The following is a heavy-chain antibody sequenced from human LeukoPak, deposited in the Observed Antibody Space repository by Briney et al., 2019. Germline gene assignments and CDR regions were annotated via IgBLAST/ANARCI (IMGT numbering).Heavy chain of an antibody. D-gene: IGHD3-10*01. Sequence: SETLSLTCTVSGGSISSSSYYWGWIRQPPGKGLEWIGSIYYSGSTYYNPSLKSRVTISVDTSKNQFSLKLSSVTAADTAVYYCASMWWFGELPSDYWGQGTLVTVSS. CDR1: GGSISSSSYY. CDR3: ASMWWFGELPSDY. CDR2: IYYSGST. V-gene: IGHV4-39*07. J-gene: IGHJ4*02.